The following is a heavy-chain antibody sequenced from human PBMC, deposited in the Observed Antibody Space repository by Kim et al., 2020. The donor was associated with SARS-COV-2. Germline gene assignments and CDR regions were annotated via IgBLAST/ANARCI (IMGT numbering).Heavy chain of an antibody. V-gene: IGHV3-23*01. CDR2: ISGSGGST. D-gene: IGHD3-10*01. Sequence: GGSLRLSCAASGFTFSSYAMSWVRQAPGKGLEWVSAISGSGGSTYYADSVKGRFTISRDNSKNTLYLQMNSLRAEDTAVYYCAKGMSQYYYGSGSYYSWGQGTLVTVSS. J-gene: IGHJ5*02. CDR3: AKGMSQYYYGSGSYYS. CDR1: GFTFSSYA.